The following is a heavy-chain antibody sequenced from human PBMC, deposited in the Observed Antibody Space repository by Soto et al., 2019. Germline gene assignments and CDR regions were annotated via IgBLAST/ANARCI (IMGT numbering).Heavy chain of an antibody. CDR1: GFTFSSYG. Sequence: QVQLVESGGGVVQPGRSLRLSCAASGFTFSSYGMHWVRQAPGKGLEWVAVISYDGRNKFYADSVKGRFTISRDNSKNTLSLQMTSLRAEDTAVYYCTVLAVDNDRLIDSWGEGTLVTVSS. J-gene: IGHJ4*02. V-gene: IGHV3-30*03. D-gene: IGHD5-12*01. CDR3: TVLAVDNDRLIDS. CDR2: ISYDGRNK.